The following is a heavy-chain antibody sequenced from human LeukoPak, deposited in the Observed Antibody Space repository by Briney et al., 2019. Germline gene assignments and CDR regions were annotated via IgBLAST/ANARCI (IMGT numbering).Heavy chain of an antibody. V-gene: IGHV1-69*05. CDR1: GGTFSSYA. D-gene: IGHD1-7*01. CDR3: ARDNYAGANWFDP. CDR2: IIPIFGTA. J-gene: IGHJ5*02. Sequence: VASVKVSCKASGGTFSSYAISWVRQAPGQGLEWMGGIIPIFGTANYAQKFRGRVTITTDESTSTAYMELSSLRSEDTAVYYCARDNYAGANWFDPWGQGTLVTVSS.